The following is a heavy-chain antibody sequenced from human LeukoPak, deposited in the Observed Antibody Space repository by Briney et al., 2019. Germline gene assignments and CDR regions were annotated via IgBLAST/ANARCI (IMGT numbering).Heavy chain of an antibody. CDR1: GFTFNNYA. Sequence: GPLRLSCAASGFTFNNYAITWVRQAPGKGLEWVSSISGSGGSTYYADSVKGRFTISRDNSKNTLDLQMNSLRAGDTAVYFCAKDRRGYYGSGSYYDFWGQGTLVTVSS. CDR3: AKDRRGYYGSGSYYDF. J-gene: IGHJ4*02. V-gene: IGHV3-23*01. D-gene: IGHD3-10*01. CDR2: ISGSGGST.